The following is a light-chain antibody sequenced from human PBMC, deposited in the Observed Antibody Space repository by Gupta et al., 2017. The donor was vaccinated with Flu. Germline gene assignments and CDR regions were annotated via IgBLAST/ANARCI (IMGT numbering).Light chain of an antibody. J-gene: IGLJ1*01. V-gene: IGLV2-23*02. Sequence: AAMTHRAAGSGSPVLSITISCPGSSSNVGRYKLVSWYQQLPGKAPKLNIYEINKRRSGVSRANSGSKSGNTGSLTISGLQAQYEDDNYCAQSAGDSLYVF. CDR2: EIN. CDR3: AQSAGDSLYV. CDR1: SSNVGRYKL.